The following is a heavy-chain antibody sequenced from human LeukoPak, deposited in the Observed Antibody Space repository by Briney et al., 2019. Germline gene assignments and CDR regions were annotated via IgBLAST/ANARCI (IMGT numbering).Heavy chain of an antibody. CDR1: GFTFSSYS. Sequence: GGSLRLSCAASGFTFSSYSMNWVRQAPGKGLEWVSYISSSSTIYYADSVKGRFTISRDNAKNSLYLQMNSLRAEDTAVYYCARERVHFDYWGQGTLVTVSS. D-gene: IGHD1-1*01. CDR3: ARERVHFDY. CDR2: ISSSSTI. V-gene: IGHV3-48*04. J-gene: IGHJ4*02.